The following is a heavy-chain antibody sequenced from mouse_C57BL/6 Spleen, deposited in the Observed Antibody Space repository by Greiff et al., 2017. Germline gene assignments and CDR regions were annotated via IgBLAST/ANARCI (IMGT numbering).Heavy chain of an antibody. CDR1: GYTFTDYN. D-gene: IGHD1-1*01. CDR3: AREGLTYYGSRGGFAY. J-gene: IGHJ3*01. V-gene: IGHV1-22*01. CDR2: INPNNGGT. Sequence: VQLQQSGPELVKPGASVKMSCKASGYTFTDYNMHWVKQSHGKSLEWIGYINPNNGGTSYNQKFKGKATLTVNKSSSTAYMELRSLTSEDSAVYYCAREGLTYYGSRGGFAYWGQGTLVTVSA.